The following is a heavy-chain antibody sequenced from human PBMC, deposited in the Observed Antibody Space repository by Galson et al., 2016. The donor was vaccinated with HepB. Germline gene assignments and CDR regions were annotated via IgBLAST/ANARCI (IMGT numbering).Heavy chain of an antibody. CDR2: ISAYTGNT. CDR1: GYSFSLYG. D-gene: IGHD3-22*01. Sequence: SVKVSCKASGYSFSLYGISWVRQAPGQGLEWMGWISAYTGNTEYAQKFQGRVTMTTDTSTTTVYMELRSLRSDDTALYYCARVDYYDSSGYYAHWGQGSQVTVSA. V-gene: IGHV1-18*01. J-gene: IGHJ4*02. CDR3: ARVDYYDSSGYYAH.